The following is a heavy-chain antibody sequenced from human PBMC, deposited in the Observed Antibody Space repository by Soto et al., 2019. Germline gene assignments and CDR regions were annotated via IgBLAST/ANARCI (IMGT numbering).Heavy chain of an antibody. CDR3: AKDIRHLSYFDY. V-gene: IGHV3-30*18. J-gene: IGHJ4*02. CDR1: GFTFSSYG. CDR2: ISYDGSNK. Sequence: QVQLVESGGGVVQPGRSLRFSCAASGFTFSSYGMRWVRQAPGKGLEWVAVISYDGSNKYYADSVKGRFTISRDNSKNTLYLQVNSLRAEDTAVYYCAKDIRHLSYFDYWGQGTLVTVSS.